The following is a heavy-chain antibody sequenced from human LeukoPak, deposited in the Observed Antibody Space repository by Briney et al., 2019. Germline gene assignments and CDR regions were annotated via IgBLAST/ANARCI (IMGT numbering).Heavy chain of an antibody. J-gene: IGHJ4*02. CDR2: ISSSGSTI. V-gene: IGHV3-11*01. CDR1: GFTFSDYY. D-gene: IGHD3-3*01. Sequence: GGSLRLSCAASGFTFSDYYMSWIRQAPGKGLEWVSYISSSGSTIYYAVSVKGRFTISRDNAKNSLYLQMNSLRAEDTAVYYCARVFEDVPQFDYWGQGTLVTVSS. CDR3: ARVFEDVPQFDY.